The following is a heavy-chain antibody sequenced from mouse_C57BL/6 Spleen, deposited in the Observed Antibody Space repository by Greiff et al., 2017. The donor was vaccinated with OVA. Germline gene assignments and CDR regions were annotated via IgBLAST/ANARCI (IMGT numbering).Heavy chain of an antibody. CDR3: ARNLANYSNCEGRNYAMDY. D-gene: IGHD2-5*01. J-gene: IGHJ4*01. CDR1: GYTFTSYG. Sequence: VQLQQSGAELARPGASVKLSCKASGYTFTSYGISWVKQRTGQGLEWIGEIYPRSGNTYYNEKFKGKATLTADKSSSTAYMELRSLTSDDSAVYFCARNLANYSNCEGRNYAMDYWGQGTTVTVSS. CDR2: IYPRSGNT. V-gene: IGHV1-81*01.